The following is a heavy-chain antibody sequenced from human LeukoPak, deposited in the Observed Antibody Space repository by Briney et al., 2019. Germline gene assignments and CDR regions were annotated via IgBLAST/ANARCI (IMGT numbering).Heavy chain of an antibody. D-gene: IGHD4-17*01. CDR1: GFTFSSYW. CDR2: INSDGSST. CDR3: ARGRGDYGDYARAFDI. Sequence: GGSLRLSCAASGFTFSSYWMHWVRQAPGKGLVWVSRINSDGSSTIYADSVKGRFTISRDNAKNTLYLQMNSLRAEDTALYYCARGRGDYGDYARAFDIWGQGTMVTVSS. V-gene: IGHV3-74*01. J-gene: IGHJ3*02.